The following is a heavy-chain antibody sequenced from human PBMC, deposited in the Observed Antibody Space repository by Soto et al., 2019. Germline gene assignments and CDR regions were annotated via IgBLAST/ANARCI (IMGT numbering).Heavy chain of an antibody. Sequence: QIKLKESGPTLVKPTQTLTLTCTFSGFSLSTSGVGVGWIRQPPGKALEWLALIYWDDDKRYTPSLKSRLTITKDTSKNQVVLTMTNMDPVDTATYYCAHFPHYCSGGSCYSYYFDYWGQGTLVTVSS. CDR2: IYWDDDK. CDR1: GFSLSTSGVG. D-gene: IGHD2-15*01. J-gene: IGHJ4*02. CDR3: AHFPHYCSGGSCYSYYFDY. V-gene: IGHV2-5*02.